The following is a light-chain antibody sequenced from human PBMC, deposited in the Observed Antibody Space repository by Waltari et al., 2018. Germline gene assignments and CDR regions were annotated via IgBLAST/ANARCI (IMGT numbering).Light chain of an antibody. CDR3: QQYYTTPLT. J-gene: IGKJ3*01. V-gene: IGKV4-1*01. CDR2: WAS. Sequence: DIVMTQSPDSLAVSLGERATINCKSSQSGLYSSNNKNYLAWYQQKPGQPPKLLIYWASTRESGVPDRFSGRGSGTDFTLTISSLQAEDVAVYYCQQYYTTPLTFGPGTKVDIK. CDR1: QSGLYSSNNKNY.